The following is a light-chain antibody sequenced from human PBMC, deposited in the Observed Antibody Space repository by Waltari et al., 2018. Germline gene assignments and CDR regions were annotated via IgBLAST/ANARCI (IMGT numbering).Light chain of an antibody. Sequence: SSELTQDPAVSVALGQTVRFTCQGDSLRTSYASWYQVKPGQAPVLFIYGKDKRPSGIPDRISGYSSGTTSSLTITGAQAEDEADYYCSSRNGRANQVVFAGGTKVTVL. J-gene: IGLJ3*02. CDR3: SSRNGRANQVV. CDR2: GKD. CDR1: SLRTSY. V-gene: IGLV3-19*01.